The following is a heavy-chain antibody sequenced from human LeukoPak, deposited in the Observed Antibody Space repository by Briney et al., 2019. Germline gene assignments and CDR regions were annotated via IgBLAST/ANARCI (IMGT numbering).Heavy chain of an antibody. J-gene: IGHJ4*02. D-gene: IGHD2-2*01. CDR2: ISYDGSNK. Sequence: GGSLRLSCAASGFTSSSSAMHWVRQAPGKGLEWVAVISYDGSNKYYADSVKGRFTISRDNSKNTLYLQMNSLRAEDTAVYYCARRGGYCSSTSCYGGYFDYWGQGTLVTVSS. V-gene: IGHV3-30*04. CDR3: ARRGGYCSSTSCYGGYFDY. CDR1: GFTSSSSA.